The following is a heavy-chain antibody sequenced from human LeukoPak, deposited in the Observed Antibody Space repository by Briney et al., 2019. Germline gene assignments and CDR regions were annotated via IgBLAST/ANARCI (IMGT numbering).Heavy chain of an antibody. Sequence: SVTVSCKASGGTFSSYAISWVRQAPGQGLEWMGGVIPIFGTANYAQKFQGRVTITTDESTSTAYMELSSLRSEDTAVYYCASGGGGYYHPTVYYYMDVWGKGTTVTVSS. CDR2: VIPIFGTA. CDR3: ASGGGGYYHPTVYYYMDV. D-gene: IGHD3-22*01. V-gene: IGHV1-69*05. J-gene: IGHJ6*03. CDR1: GGTFSSYA.